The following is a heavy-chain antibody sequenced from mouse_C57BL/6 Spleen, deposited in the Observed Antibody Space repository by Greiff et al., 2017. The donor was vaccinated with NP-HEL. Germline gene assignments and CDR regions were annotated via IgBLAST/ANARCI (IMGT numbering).Heavy chain of an antibody. J-gene: IGHJ2*01. CDR2: ISYDGSN. D-gene: IGHD1-1*01. Sequence: VQLQESGPGLVKPSQSLSLTCSVTGYSITSGYYWNWIRQFPGNKLEWMGYISYDGSNNYNPSLKNRISITRDTSKNQFFLKLNSVTTEDTATYYCARDDYGTPFDYWGQGTTLTVSS. CDR1: GYSITSGYY. V-gene: IGHV3-6*01. CDR3: ARDDYGTPFDY.